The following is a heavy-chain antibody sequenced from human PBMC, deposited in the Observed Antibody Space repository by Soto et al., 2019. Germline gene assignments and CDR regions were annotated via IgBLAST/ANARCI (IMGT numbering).Heavy chain of an antibody. V-gene: IGHV3-30*03. J-gene: IGHJ4*02. D-gene: IGHD3-10*01. CDR2: ISYDGSNK. Sequence: QVQLVESGGGVVQPGRSLRLSCAASGFTFSSYGMHWVRQAPGKGLEWVAVISYDGSNKYYADSVKGRFTISRDNSKNTLYLQMNSLRAEDTAVYYCATDVSGLLWCGELTGGQGTLVTVSS. CDR3: ATDVSGLLWCGELT. CDR1: GFTFSSYG.